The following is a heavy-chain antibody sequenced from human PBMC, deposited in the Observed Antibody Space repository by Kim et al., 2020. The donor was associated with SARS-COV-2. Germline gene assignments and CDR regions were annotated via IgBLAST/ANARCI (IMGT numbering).Heavy chain of an antibody. CDR3: ARARFRGFAPDS. CDR1: VFAFSAYA. Sequence: GGSLRLSCAASVFAFSAYAMPWIRQAPGKGLEWVSSIDSSSSRIYYADSVRGRFTISRDNAKNSLFLQMISVRPEDTAVYYCARARFRGFAPDSWGQGTLVTLSS. J-gene: IGHJ1*01. CDR2: IDSSSSRI. D-gene: IGHD3-10*01. V-gene: IGHV3-21*01.